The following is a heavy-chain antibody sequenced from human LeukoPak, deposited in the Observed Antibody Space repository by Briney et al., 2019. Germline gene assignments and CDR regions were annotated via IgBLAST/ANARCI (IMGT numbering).Heavy chain of an antibody. CDR3: ARDHGNYYDSSGYYRADY. J-gene: IGHJ4*02. Sequence: GASVKVSCKASGYTFTSYYMHWVRQAPGQGLEWMGIINPSGGSTSYAQKFQGRVTMTRDTSTSTVYMELSSLRSEDTAVYYCARDHGNYYDSSGYYRADYWGQGTLVTVSS. D-gene: IGHD3-22*01. V-gene: IGHV1-46*01. CDR1: GYTFTSYY. CDR2: INPSGGST.